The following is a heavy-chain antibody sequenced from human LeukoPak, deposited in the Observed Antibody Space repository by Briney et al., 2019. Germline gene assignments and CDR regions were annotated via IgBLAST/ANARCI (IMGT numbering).Heavy chain of an antibody. CDR3: TKDARATPDGFDF. V-gene: IGHV3-48*01. D-gene: IGHD2-15*01. CDR2: ISSSSSTI. CDR1: GFTFNNYN. Sequence: PGGSLRLSCAASGFTFNNYNMNWVRQAPGKGLEWVSYISSSSSTIYYADSVKGRFTISRDNSKNTLYLQMNNLRGDDTAVFYCTKDARATPDGFDFWGQGTLVTVSS. J-gene: IGHJ4*02.